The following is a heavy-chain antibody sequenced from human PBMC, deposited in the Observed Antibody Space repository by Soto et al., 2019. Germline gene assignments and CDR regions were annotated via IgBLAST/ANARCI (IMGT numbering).Heavy chain of an antibody. Sequence: QVHLQESGPGLVRPSQILSLTCTVSGGSVSSGGYYWSWIRQRPGKGLEWIGSIYYSGNTYYNPSLNSRVTISIATSQNQFSLNLSSMTAADTAVYYCARVLSNHFESWGQGILVTVSS. CDR2: IYYSGNT. CDR1: GGSVSSGGYY. V-gene: IGHV4-31*03. J-gene: IGHJ4*02. D-gene: IGHD6-13*01. CDR3: ARVLSNHFES.